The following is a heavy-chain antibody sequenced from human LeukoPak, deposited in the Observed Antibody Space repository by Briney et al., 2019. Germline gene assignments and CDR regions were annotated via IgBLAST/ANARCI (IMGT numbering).Heavy chain of an antibody. CDR3: ARGYSSGFNWFDP. CDR1: GGTFSSYA. J-gene: IGHJ5*02. Sequence: SVNASCKASGGTFSSYAISWVRQAPGQGLEWMGRIIPIFGTANYAQKFQGRVTITAGKSTSTAYMELSSLRSEDTAVYYCARGYSSGFNWFDPWGQGTLVTVSS. D-gene: IGHD6-19*01. CDR2: IIPIFGTA. V-gene: IGHV1-69*06.